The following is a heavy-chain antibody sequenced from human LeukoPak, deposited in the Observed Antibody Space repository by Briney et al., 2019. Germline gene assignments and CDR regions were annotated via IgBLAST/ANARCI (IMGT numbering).Heavy chain of an antibody. CDR2: ISSSSSYI. D-gene: IGHD6-19*01. CDR3: ARGSSGWSQGVDY. Sequence: TGGSLRLSCAASGFTFRSYSMNWVRQAPGKGLEWVSSISSSSSYIYYADSVKGRFTISRDNAKNSLYLQMNSLRAEDTAVYYCARGSSGWSQGVDYWGQGTLVTVSS. J-gene: IGHJ4*02. V-gene: IGHV3-21*01. CDR1: GFTFRSYS.